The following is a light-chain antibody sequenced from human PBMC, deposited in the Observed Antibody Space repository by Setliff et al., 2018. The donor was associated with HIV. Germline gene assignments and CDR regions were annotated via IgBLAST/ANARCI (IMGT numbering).Light chain of an antibody. J-gene: IGLJ1*01. Sequence: QSALTQPASVSAAPGLAITISCTGTNSDVGGYNYVSWYVQEPGKAPKLIMYNFTSRPSGISNRFSGSKSGNTASLTISGLRAEDEGDYFCTSYTSSDTYVFGTGTKATVL. CDR3: TSYTSSDTYV. CDR1: NSDVGGYNY. V-gene: IGLV2-14*03. CDR2: NFT.